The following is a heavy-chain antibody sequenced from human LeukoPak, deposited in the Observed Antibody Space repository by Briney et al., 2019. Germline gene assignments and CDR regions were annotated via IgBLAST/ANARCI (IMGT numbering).Heavy chain of an antibody. CDR1: GFTFSSYA. Sequence: GGSLRLSCAASGFTFSSYAMSWVRQAPGKGLEWVSAISGAGGSTYYADSVKGRFTISRDNSKNTLYLQMNSLRAEDTAVYYCAKGNSITIFGVVTPLNDWGQGTLVTVSS. CDR3: AKGNSITIFGVVTPLND. D-gene: IGHD3-3*01. CDR2: ISGAGGST. J-gene: IGHJ4*02. V-gene: IGHV3-23*01.